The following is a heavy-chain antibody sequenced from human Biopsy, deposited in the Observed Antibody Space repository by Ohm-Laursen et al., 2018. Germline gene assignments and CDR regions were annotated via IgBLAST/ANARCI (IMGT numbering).Heavy chain of an antibody. CDR3: ARERDP. J-gene: IGHJ5*02. V-gene: IGHV1-2*02. CDR2: IDTINGGA. Sequence: GSSVKVSRKASGYTFTDYYVHWVRQAPGHGLEWMGWIDTINGGARYAQKFQGRVTMTRDTSISTAYMELSRLTSDDTAVYYCARERDPWGQGTLVTASS. CDR1: GYTFTDYY.